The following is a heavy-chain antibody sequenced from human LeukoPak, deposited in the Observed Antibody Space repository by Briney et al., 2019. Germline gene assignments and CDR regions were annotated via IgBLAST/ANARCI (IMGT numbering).Heavy chain of an antibody. CDR2: ISYDGSNK. CDR3: AKSLRYQLLYYYYGMDV. V-gene: IGHV3-30*18. Sequence: GGSLRLSCAASGFTFSSYGMHWVRQAPGKGLEWVVVISYDGSNKYYADSVKGRFTISRDNSKNTLYLQMNSLRAEDTAVYYCAKSLRYQLLYYYYGMDVWGQGTTVTVSS. D-gene: IGHD2-2*01. J-gene: IGHJ6*02. CDR1: GFTFSSYG.